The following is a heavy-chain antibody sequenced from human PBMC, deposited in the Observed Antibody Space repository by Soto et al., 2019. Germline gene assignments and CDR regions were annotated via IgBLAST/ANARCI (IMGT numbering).Heavy chain of an antibody. J-gene: IGHJ6*04. Sequence: GGSLRLSCAASGFTFSSYAMSWVRQAPGKGLEWVSAISGSGGSTYYADFVKGRFTISRDNSKNTLYLQMNSLRAEDTAVYYCAKDKLVDFWSGYYFQGTKDVWGKGTTVTVSS. V-gene: IGHV3-23*01. D-gene: IGHD3-3*01. CDR3: AKDKLVDFWSGYYFQGTKDV. CDR1: GFTFSSYA. CDR2: ISGSGGST.